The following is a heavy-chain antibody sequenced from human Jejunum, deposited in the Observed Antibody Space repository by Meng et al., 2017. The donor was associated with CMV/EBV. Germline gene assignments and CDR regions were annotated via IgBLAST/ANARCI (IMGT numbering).Heavy chain of an antibody. Sequence: HVQLVQSGAEVKKPGASVKVSCKVSGYSLTELSMHWVRQTPGQGLEWMGGFDPEDGETIHAQKFQGRVIMTEDTSTDTAYMELSSLTSGDTAVYYCATSTMVRVYGMDIWGQGTTVTVSS. J-gene: IGHJ6*02. CDR2: FDPEDGET. D-gene: IGHD3-10*01. CDR1: GYSLTELS. CDR3: ATSTMVRVYGMDI. V-gene: IGHV1-24*01.